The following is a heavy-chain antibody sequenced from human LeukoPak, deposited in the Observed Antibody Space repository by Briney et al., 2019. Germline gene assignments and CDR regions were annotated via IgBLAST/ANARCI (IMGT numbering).Heavy chain of an antibody. CDR3: ARTSRAYYDFWSGQNWFDP. Sequence: GASVKVSCKAAGYIFTGYYMHWVRQAPGQGLEWVGWINPNSGGTNYAQKFQSRVTMTRDTSISTVYMELSRLRSDDTAVYYCARTSRAYYDFWSGQNWFDPWGQGTLVTVSS. V-gene: IGHV1-2*02. J-gene: IGHJ5*02. CDR2: INPNSGGT. CDR1: GYIFTGYY. D-gene: IGHD3-3*01.